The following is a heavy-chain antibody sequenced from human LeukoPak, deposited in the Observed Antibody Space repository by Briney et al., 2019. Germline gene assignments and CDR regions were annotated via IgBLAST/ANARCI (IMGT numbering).Heavy chain of an antibody. D-gene: IGHD5-18*01. CDR1: GFAFSDSW. V-gene: IGHV3-7*01. CDR3: ARDRGWIQHDI. CDR2: IKGDGSAK. Sequence: RGSLRLSCAASGFAFSDSWMTWIRQAPGKGLEWVAFIKGDGSAKKYVDSAKGRFTISRDNAKNSLFLQMNSLRAEDTAVYYCARDRGWIQHDIWGQGTMVTVSS. J-gene: IGHJ3*02.